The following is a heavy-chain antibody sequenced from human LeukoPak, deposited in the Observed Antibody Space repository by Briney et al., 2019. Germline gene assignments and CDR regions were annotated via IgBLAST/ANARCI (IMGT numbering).Heavy chain of an antibody. CDR3: AKLAGIRGWFVYYFDY. Sequence: PGGSLRLSCAASGFTFGTHAMTWVRQAPGKGLEWVSGMSGRGDTSYYADSVKGRFTISRDNSKYTLFLQMNSLRAEDTAVYYCAKLAGIRGWFVYYFDYWGQGALVTVSS. V-gene: IGHV3-23*01. CDR1: GFTFGTHA. J-gene: IGHJ4*02. D-gene: IGHD6-19*01. CDR2: MSGRGDTS.